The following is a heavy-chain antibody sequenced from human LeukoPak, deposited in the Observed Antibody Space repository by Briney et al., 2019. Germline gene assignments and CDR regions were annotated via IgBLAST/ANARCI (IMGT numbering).Heavy chain of an antibody. D-gene: IGHD3-9*01. V-gene: IGHV3-7*03. J-gene: IGHJ4*02. CDR3: ARDGDILTGHFNH. CDR1: GFTISSYW. CDR2: IKQDESEK. Sequence: HPGGSLRLSCAVSGFTISSYWMTWVRQAPGKGLERVANIKQDESEKYYVESVKGRFTISRDNAKNSLYLQMNSLRAEDTAVYYCARDGDILTGHFNHWGQGTLVTVSS.